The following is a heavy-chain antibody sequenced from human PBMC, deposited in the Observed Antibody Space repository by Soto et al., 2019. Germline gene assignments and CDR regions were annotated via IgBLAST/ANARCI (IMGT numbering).Heavy chain of an antibody. CDR3: ARDMTRTVVTDFGV. J-gene: IGHJ6*02. D-gene: IGHD2-21*02. CDR1: GDTFTSYY. V-gene: IGHV1-46*01. CDR2: INPSGGST. Sequence: ASVKVSCKAPGDTFTSYYMHWVRQAPGHGLQRMGVINPSGGSTRFAQKFQGRVTSTAHKSTSTSYMELSRLRTEASAVVYGARDMTRTVVTDFGVWG.